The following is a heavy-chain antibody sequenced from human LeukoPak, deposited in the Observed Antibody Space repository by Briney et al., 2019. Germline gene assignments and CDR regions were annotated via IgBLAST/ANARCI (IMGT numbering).Heavy chain of an antibody. J-gene: IGHJ4*02. V-gene: IGHV4-30-4*01. CDR3: ARVSIYDSSGYPFDY. Sequence: SETLSLTCTVSGGSISSGDYYWSWIRQPPGKGLEWIVYIYYSGSTYYNPSLKSRVTISVYTSKNQFSLKLSSVTAADTAVYYCARVSIYDSSGYPFDYWGQGTLVTVSS. CDR1: GGSISSGDYY. CDR2: IYYSGST. D-gene: IGHD3-22*01.